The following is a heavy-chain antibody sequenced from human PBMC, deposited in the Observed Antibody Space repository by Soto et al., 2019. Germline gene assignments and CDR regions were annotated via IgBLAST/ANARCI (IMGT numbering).Heavy chain of an antibody. CDR2: IYPSDSDT. V-gene: IGHV5-51*01. D-gene: IGHD3-22*01. J-gene: IGHJ4*02. CDR3: ARPIGALSTTDFTY. CDR1: GYHXTNYW. Sequence: GESMKISCKDSGYHXTNYWIGWVRQMSGKGLEWMGFIYPSDSDTRYSPSFQGQVTISADKSISTAYLQWSSLKASDTAMYYCARPIGALSTTDFTYWGQGTLVTVS.